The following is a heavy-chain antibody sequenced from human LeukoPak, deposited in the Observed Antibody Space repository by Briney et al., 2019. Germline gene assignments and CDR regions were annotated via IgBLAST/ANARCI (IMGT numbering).Heavy chain of an antibody. CDR2: MSPDNGGT. D-gene: IGHD3-16*01. Sequence: GASVKVSCKASGYTFTVYFMHWVRQAPGQGLEWMGLMSPDNGGTHYAQKFQGRVTMTRDSSINTAYMELSRLTSDDTAVYYCATLGGHSLAAQNGYWGQGTLVTVSS. CDR1: GYTFTVYF. J-gene: IGHJ4*02. CDR3: ATLGGHSLAAQNGY. V-gene: IGHV1-2*02.